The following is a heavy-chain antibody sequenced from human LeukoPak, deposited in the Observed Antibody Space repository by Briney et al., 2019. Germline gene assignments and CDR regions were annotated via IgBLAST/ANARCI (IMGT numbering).Heavy chain of an antibody. CDR3: ARDNVLWFGELSSSDYYYYMDV. CDR2: ISSSSSYI. Sequence: GGSLRLSCAASGFTFSSYGMNWVRQAPGKGLEWVSSISSSSSYIYYADSVKGRFTISRDNAKNSLYLQMNSLRAEDTAVYYCARDNVLWFGELSSSDYYYYMDVWGKGTTVTISS. J-gene: IGHJ6*03. CDR1: GFTFSSYG. D-gene: IGHD3-10*01. V-gene: IGHV3-21*01.